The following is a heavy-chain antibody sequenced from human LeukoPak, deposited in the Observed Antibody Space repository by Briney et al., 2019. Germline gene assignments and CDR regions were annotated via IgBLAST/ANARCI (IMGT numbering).Heavy chain of an antibody. J-gene: IGHJ3*02. D-gene: IGHD2-15*01. CDR1: GYRLAELS. CDR2: FDREHGET. Sequence: ASVAVSCKVSGYRLAELSIHWVRQAPGKGLEWMGGFDREHGETIYAQKFRDRVTMTDDTSTDTAYMQLSSLRSEDRAVYYCATGYSSASKGAFDIWGQGTMVTDSS. CDR3: ATGYSSASKGAFDI. V-gene: IGHV1-24*01.